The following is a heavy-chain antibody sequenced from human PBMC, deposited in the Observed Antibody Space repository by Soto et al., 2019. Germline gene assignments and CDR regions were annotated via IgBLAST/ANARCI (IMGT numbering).Heavy chain of an antibody. CDR2: ISASGTKT. J-gene: IGHJ5*02. CDR3: AKDIGGATT. CDR1: GFAFSRYA. Sequence: QLLESGGGLVQPGGSLRLSCATSGFAFSRYAMRWVRQTPGKGPEWVSTISASGTKTFAADSVKGRFTISRDNSNNTVFLQMSSLRGDDTAFYYCAKDIGGATTWGQGTLVTVSS. V-gene: IGHV3-23*01. D-gene: IGHD1-26*01.